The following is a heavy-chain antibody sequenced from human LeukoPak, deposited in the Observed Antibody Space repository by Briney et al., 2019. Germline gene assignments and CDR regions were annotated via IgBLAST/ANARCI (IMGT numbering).Heavy chain of an antibody. Sequence: GGSLRLSCVASGFTFSSYEMNWVRQAPGKGLEWVSYISASGRSIYYADSVKGRFTISRDNAKNSLYLQMNSLRVEDTAVYYCARDPRTVRIWGQGTLVTVSS. CDR2: ISASGRSI. CDR3: ARDPRTVRI. D-gene: IGHD1-1*01. V-gene: IGHV3-48*03. J-gene: IGHJ4*02. CDR1: GFTFSSYE.